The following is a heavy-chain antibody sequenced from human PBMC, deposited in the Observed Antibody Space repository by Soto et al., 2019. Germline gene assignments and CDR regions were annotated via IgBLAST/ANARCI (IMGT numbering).Heavy chain of an antibody. V-gene: IGHV4-34*01. CDR3: AGGIAVAGRGNWFDP. CDR2: INHSGST. Sequence: QVQLQQWGAGLLKPSETLSLTCAVYGGSFSGYYWSWIRQPPGKVLEWIGEINHSGSTNYNPSLKSRVTISVDTSKNQFSLKLSSVTAADTAVYYCAGGIAVAGRGNWFDPWGQGTLVTVSS. J-gene: IGHJ5*02. D-gene: IGHD6-19*01. CDR1: GGSFSGYY.